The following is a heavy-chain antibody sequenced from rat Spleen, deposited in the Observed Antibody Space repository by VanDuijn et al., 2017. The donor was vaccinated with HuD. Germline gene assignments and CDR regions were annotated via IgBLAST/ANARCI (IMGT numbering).Heavy chain of an antibody. CDR3: ARASYDAPFAY. Sequence: EVQLMESGGGLVQPGRSMKLSCAASGFTFSNYGMAWVRQAPKKGLEWVATISTSGSRTYYPDSVKGRFTISRDNAQNTLYLQMNSLRSEDTATYYCARASYDAPFAYWGQGTLVTVSS. V-gene: IGHV5S13*01. D-gene: IGHD1-12*01. CDR2: ISTSGSRT. CDR1: GFTFSNYG. J-gene: IGHJ3*01.